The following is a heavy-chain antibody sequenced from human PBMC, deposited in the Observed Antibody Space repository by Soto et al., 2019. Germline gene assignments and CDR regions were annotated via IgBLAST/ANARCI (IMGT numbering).Heavy chain of an antibody. J-gene: IGHJ5*02. D-gene: IGHD2-21*01. V-gene: IGHV4-59*01. CDR2: IYYSGST. Sequence: SETLSLTCTVSGGSISSYYWSWIRQPPGKGLEWIGYIYYSGSTNYNPSLKSRVTISVDTSKNQFSLKLSSVTAADTAVYYCARLFGLDWFDPWGQGTLVTVS. CDR3: ARLFGLDWFDP. CDR1: GGSISSYY.